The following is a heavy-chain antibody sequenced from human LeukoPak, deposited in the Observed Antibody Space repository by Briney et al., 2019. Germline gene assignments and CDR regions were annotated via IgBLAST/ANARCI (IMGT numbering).Heavy chain of an antibody. Sequence: GGSLRLSCAASGFTFSTYSMNWVRQAPGKGLEWLSYINSGGNTLNYAGSVKGRFTISRDNAKNTLYLEMNNLGAEDTAVYYCARDSGPMTVVAWYFDLWGRGTLVTVSS. CDR2: INSGGNTL. D-gene: IGHD2-15*01. CDR1: GFTFSTYS. V-gene: IGHV3-48*04. CDR3: ARDSGPMTVVAWYFDL. J-gene: IGHJ2*01.